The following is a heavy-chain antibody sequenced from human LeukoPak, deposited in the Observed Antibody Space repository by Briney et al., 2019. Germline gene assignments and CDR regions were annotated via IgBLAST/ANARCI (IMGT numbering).Heavy chain of an antibody. CDR2: INHSGST. V-gene: IGHV4-34*01. D-gene: IGHD3-9*01. Sequence: SETLSLTCAVYGGSFSGYHWSWIRQSPGKGLEWIGEINHSGSTNYNPSLKSRVTISVDTSNNDFSLNLTSVTAADTAVYYCATEFYDFLSGESWFDPWGQGALVTVSS. CDR1: GGSFSGYH. CDR3: ATEFYDFLSGESWFDP. J-gene: IGHJ5*02.